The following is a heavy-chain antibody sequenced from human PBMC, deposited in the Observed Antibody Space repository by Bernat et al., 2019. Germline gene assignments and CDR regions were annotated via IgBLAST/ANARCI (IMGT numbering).Heavy chain of an antibody. D-gene: IGHD3-22*01. Sequence: QVQLVQSGAEVKKPGSSVKVSCKASGGTFSSYTISWVRQAPGQGLEWMGRVIPILGVANYAQKCQDRVTITADKSTSTAYMELSSLRTEDTAVYYCSRDYYDSSGYEEGSMPFDYWGQGTLVTVSS. CDR2: VIPILGVA. CDR1: GGTFSSYT. J-gene: IGHJ4*02. CDR3: SRDYYDSSGYEEGSMPFDY. V-gene: IGHV1-69*02.